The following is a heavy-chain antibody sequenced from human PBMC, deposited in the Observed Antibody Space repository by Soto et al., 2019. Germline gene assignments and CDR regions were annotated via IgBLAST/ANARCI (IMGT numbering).Heavy chain of an antibody. J-gene: IGHJ4*02. CDR1: GFTFNAYA. CDR2: IGGSGGNR. CDR3: ARVASDYINSVDH. Sequence: EVQLLESGGGLVQPGGSLRLSCAASGFTFNAYAMTWVRQAPGKGLEWVSAIGGSGGNRYYAASVKGRFTISRDNSKHTLDLQMSRLRVEDTAVYYCARVASDYINSVDHWGQGSLGTGSS. D-gene: IGHD4-4*01. V-gene: IGHV3-23*01.